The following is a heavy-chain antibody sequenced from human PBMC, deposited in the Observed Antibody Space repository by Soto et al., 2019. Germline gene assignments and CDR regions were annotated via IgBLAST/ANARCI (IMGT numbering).Heavy chain of an antibody. D-gene: IGHD6-19*01. CDR1: GGSFSDYY. J-gene: IGHJ4*02. V-gene: IGHV4-34*12. Sequence: SETLSLTCAVYGGSFSDYYWSWIRQPPGKGLEWIGEVIHSGNINYNPSLKSRVSISVGTSKNQIFLKLSSVTAADTAVYYCARDQGIAVAVFDSWGQGTLVTVSS. CDR2: VIHSGNI. CDR3: ARDQGIAVAVFDS.